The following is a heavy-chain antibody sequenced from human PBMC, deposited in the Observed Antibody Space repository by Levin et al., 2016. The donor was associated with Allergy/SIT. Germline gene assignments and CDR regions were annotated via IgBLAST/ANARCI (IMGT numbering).Heavy chain of an antibody. J-gene: IGHJ5*02. CDR3: ARDEGNCRSDTCIPRFDP. D-gene: IGHD2-2*01. Sequence: SETLSLTCTVSGDSVNSRLYYWSWIRQPPGKGLEWIGNVFYSGTTYYNPSLTSRATLSVDTSKNQFSLKLSSVTAADTAIYYCARDEGNCRSDTCIPRFDPWGQGTLVTVSS. CDR2: VFYSGTT. V-gene: IGHV4-39*07. CDR1: GDSVNSRLYY.